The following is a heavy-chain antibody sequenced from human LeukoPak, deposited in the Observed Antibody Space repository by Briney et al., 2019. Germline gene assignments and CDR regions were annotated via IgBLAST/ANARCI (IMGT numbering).Heavy chain of an antibody. V-gene: IGHV3-23*01. CDR1: GFTVTSYG. Sequence: PGGSLRLSCAASGFTVTSYGMSWVRQAPGKGLEWVSAISASGGTTYYADSVKGRFTISRDISKNTLYLQMNSLRAEDTAVYYCAKDSQQLWSQKYFDYWGQGTLVTVSS. J-gene: IGHJ4*02. CDR3: AKDSQQLWSQKYFDY. D-gene: IGHD5-18*01. CDR2: ISASGGTT.